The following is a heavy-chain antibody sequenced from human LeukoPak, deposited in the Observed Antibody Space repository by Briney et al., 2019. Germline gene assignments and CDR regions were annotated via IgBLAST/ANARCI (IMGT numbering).Heavy chain of an antibody. Sequence: SVKVSCKASGGTFSSYAISWVRQAPGHGLEWMGGIIPIFGTANYAQKFQGGVTITADESTSTAYMELSSLRSEDTAVYYCAREAYCSSTSCYDVVYNWFDPWGQGTLVTVSS. CDR1: GGTFSSYA. CDR2: IIPIFGTA. V-gene: IGHV1-69*13. CDR3: AREAYCSSTSCYDVVYNWFDP. J-gene: IGHJ5*02. D-gene: IGHD2-2*01.